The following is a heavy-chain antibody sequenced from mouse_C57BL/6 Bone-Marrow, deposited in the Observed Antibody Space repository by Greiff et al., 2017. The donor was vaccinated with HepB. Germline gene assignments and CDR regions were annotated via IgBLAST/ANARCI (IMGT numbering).Heavy chain of an antibody. V-gene: IGHV1-54*01. D-gene: IGHD2-4*01. CDR2: INPGSGGT. Sequence: QVQLKQSGAELVRPGTSVKVSCKASGYAFTNYLIEWVKQRPGQGLEWIGVINPGSGGTNYNEKFKGKATLTADKSSSTAYMQLSSLTSEDSAVYFCARKHYDPRRLGNYYAMDYWGQGTSVTVSS. J-gene: IGHJ4*01. CDR1: GYAFTNYL. CDR3: ARKHYDPRRLGNYYAMDY.